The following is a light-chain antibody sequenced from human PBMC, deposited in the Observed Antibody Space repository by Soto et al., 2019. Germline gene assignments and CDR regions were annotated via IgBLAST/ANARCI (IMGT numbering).Light chain of an antibody. CDR1: QSISDS. CDR2: EAS. CDR3: QQYNGYWT. V-gene: IGKV1-5*03. Sequence: DIQMTQSPSTLSASVGDRVTITCRASQSISDSLAWYQQKPGKAPKLLIYEASNLKSGVPSRFSGSGSGTEYTLTISRLQPDDSASYYCQQYNGYWTFGQGTRVEIK. J-gene: IGKJ1*01.